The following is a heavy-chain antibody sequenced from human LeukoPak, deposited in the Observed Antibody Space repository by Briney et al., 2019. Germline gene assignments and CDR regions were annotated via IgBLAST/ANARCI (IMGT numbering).Heavy chain of an antibody. D-gene: IGHD3-16*01. CDR1: GCTFSSYA. Sequence: SVKVSCKASGCTFSSYAISWVRQAPGQGLEWMGGIIPIFGTANYAQKFQGRVTITTDESTSTAYMELSSLRSEDTAVYYCASLFGSSEAFDIWGQGTMVTVSS. CDR3: ASLFGSSEAFDI. V-gene: IGHV1-69*05. J-gene: IGHJ3*02. CDR2: IIPIFGTA.